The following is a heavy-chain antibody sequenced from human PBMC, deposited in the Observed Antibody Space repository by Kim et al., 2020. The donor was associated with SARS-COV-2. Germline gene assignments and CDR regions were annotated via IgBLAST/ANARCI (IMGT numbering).Heavy chain of an antibody. Sequence: GGSLRLSCAASGFTFSGSAMHWVRQASGKGLEWVGRIRSKANSYATAYAASVKGRFTISRDDSKNTAYLQMNSLKTEDTAVYYCTRLVDYDSSGPSTPWGQGTLVTVSS. J-gene: IGHJ5*02. V-gene: IGHV3-73*01. CDR1: GFTFSGSA. CDR3: TRLVDYDSSGPSTP. D-gene: IGHD3-22*01. CDR2: IRSKANSYAT.